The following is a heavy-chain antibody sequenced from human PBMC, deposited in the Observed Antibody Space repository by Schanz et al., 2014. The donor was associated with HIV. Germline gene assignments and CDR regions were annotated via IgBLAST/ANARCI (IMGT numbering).Heavy chain of an antibody. CDR2: ISWNSGSI. CDR1: GFIFDDYA. V-gene: IGHV3-9*01. J-gene: IGHJ6*01. Sequence: EVQLVESGGGLVQPGRSLRLSCAASGFIFDDYAMYWVRQVPGKGLEWVSGISWNSGSIGYVDSVKGRFTISRDTAKNSLFLQMNSLRAEDTALYYCAKGRSGRGALFVGMDVRGQGTTVFVSS. CDR3: AKGRSGRGALFVGMDV. D-gene: IGHD3-10*01.